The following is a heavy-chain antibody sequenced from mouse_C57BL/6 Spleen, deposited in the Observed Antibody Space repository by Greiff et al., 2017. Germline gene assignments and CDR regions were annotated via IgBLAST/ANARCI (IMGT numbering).Heavy chain of an antibody. V-gene: IGHV1-54*01. Sequence: VQLQQSGAELVRPGTSVKVSCKASGYAFTNYLIEWVKQRPGQGLEWIGVINPGSGGTNDNEKFKGKATLTADKSSSTAYMQLSSLTSEDSAVYVCAREGGYGSSFDYWGQGTTLTVSS. CDR3: AREGGYGSSFDY. D-gene: IGHD1-1*01. J-gene: IGHJ2*01. CDR2: INPGSGGT. CDR1: GYAFTNYL.